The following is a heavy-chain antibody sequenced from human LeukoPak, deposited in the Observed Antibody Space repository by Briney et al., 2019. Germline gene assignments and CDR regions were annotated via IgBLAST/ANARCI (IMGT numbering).Heavy chain of an antibody. CDR2: INHSGST. J-gene: IGHJ4*02. CDR3: ARHFRGPWERLRSFDY. Sequence: SETLSLTCAVYGGSFSGYYWSWIRQPPGKGLEWIGEINHSGSTNYNPSLKSRVTISVDTSKNQFSLKLSSVTAADTAVYYCARHFRGPWERLRSFDYWGQGTLVTVSS. V-gene: IGHV4-34*01. CDR1: GGSFSGYY. D-gene: IGHD1-26*01.